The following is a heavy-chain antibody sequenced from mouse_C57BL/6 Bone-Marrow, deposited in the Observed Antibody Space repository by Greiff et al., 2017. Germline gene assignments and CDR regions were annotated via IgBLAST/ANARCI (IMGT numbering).Heavy chain of an antibody. D-gene: IGHD2-5*01. CDR3: AREGDSNYERVLAY. V-gene: IGHV5-17*01. Sequence: EVQRVESGGGLVKPGGSLKLSCAASGFTFSDYGMHWVRQAPEKGLEWVAYISSGSSTIYYADTVKGRFTISRDNAKNTLFLQMTSLRSEDTAMYYCAREGDSNYERVLAYWGQGTLVTVSA. CDR2: ISSGSSTI. CDR1: GFTFSDYG. J-gene: IGHJ3*01.